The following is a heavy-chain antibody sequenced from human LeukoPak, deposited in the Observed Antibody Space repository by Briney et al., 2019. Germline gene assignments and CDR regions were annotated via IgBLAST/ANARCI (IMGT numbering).Heavy chain of an antibody. CDR2: IKQDGSEK. J-gene: IGHJ4*02. CDR3: TRDFGRSSYYFDF. Sequence: GGSLRLSCAASGFTFNDYWMSWVRQAPGKGLEWVANIKQDGSEKYYVDSVRGRLTISRDNAENSLFLQMSRLRVEDTAVYYCTRDFGRSSYYFDFWGQGTLVTVSS. V-gene: IGHV3-7*01. D-gene: IGHD3-3*01. CDR1: GFTFNDYW.